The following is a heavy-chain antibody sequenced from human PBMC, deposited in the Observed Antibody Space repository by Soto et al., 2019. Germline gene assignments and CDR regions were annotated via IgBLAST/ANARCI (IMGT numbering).Heavy chain of an antibody. D-gene: IGHD2-8*01. Sequence: QVQLVESGRGLVKPGGSLRLSCAASGFTFSDFYMSWIRQAPGKGLEWISYISSSGTTTYYTDSVKGRFTISRDNAKNSLYLQMNTLRDEDTAAYYCARIWGGGGYALIYWGQGTLVTVSS. V-gene: IGHV3-11*01. J-gene: IGHJ4*02. CDR3: ARIWGGGGYALIY. CDR1: GFTFSDFY. CDR2: ISSSGTTT.